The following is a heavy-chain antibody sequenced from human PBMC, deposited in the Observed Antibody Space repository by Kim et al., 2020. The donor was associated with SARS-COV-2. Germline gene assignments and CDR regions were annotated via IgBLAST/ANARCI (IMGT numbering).Heavy chain of an antibody. Sequence: GGSLRLSCAASGFTVSSNYMSWVRQAPGKGLEWVSVIYSGGSTYYADSVKGRFTISRDNSKNTLYLQMNSLRAEDTAVYYCAIFGVVDIISRGWFDPWGQGTLVTVSS. V-gene: IGHV3-66*02. CDR2: IYSGGST. CDR1: GFTVSSNY. J-gene: IGHJ5*02. CDR3: AIFGVVDIISRGWFDP. D-gene: IGHD3-3*02.